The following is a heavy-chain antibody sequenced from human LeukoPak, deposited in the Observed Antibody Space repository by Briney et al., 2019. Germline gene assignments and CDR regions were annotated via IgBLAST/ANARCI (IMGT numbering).Heavy chain of an antibody. CDR2: ISRDGLDT. J-gene: IGHJ4*02. CDR3: ARAYSSSWYGGGDY. D-gene: IGHD6-13*01. CDR1: EFTFSTYA. V-gene: IGHV3-30*04. Sequence: GGSLRLSCAASEFTFSTYAMHWVRQAPGKGPEWVAVISRDGLDTYYADSVRGRFTISRDNAKNSLYLQMSSLRAEDTAVYYCARAYSSSWYGGGDYWGQGTLVTVSS.